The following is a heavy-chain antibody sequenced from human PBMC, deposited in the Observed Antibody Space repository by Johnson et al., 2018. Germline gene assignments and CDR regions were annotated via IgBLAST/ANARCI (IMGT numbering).Heavy chain of an antibody. CDR3: ARSQINYYSYRLDV. Sequence: QVQLQESGPGLVKPSETLSLTCSVSGGSVNSGGYYWNWIRQPPGKGLEWLGFVYNRGNTKYSPSLKSRLTKLMDTSKNSFSLRLNSVTTADTAVYYCARSQINYYSYRLDVWGQGTTVAVS. CDR1: GGSVNSGGYY. V-gene: IGHV4-61*03. CDR2: VYNRGNT. J-gene: IGHJ6*02.